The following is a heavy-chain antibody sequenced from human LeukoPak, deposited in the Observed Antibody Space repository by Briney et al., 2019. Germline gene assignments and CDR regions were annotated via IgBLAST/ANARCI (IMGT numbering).Heavy chain of an antibody. CDR1: GFTFSSYE. D-gene: IGHD3-10*01. CDR3: ATSRRGFGGLWGY. CDR2: INSGGSTI. Sequence: GGSLRLSCAASGFTFSSYEMNWVRQAPGKGLEWVSYINSGGSTIYYADSVKGRFTISRDNAKKSLYLQMNSLKAEDTAVYYCATSRRGFGGLWGYWGQGTLVTVSS. V-gene: IGHV3-48*03. J-gene: IGHJ4*02.